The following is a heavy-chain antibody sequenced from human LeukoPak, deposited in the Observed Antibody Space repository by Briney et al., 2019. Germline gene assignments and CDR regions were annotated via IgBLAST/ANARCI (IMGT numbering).Heavy chain of an antibody. Sequence: PSETLSLTCTVSGGSISSSSYFWGWIRQPPGKGLEWIGSIYYSGSTYYNPSLNSRVTIYVDRSKSQFSLKLSSVPAADTAVYYCARQGSPGGINWFDSWGQGTLVTVSS. CDR3: ARQGSPGGINWFDS. V-gene: IGHV4-39*01. CDR1: GGSISSSSYF. D-gene: IGHD2-15*01. J-gene: IGHJ5*01. CDR2: IYYSGST.